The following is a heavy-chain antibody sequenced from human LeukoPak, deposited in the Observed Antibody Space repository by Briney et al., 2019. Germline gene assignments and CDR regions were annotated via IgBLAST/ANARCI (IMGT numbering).Heavy chain of an antibody. CDR1: GFTFRSHA. CDR2: IRSDGATM. V-gene: IGHV3-23*01. CDR3: ARDSSSGWYHDS. D-gene: IGHD6-19*01. J-gene: IGHJ4*02. Sequence: PSGGSLRLSCAASGFTFRSHAMSWVRRAPGRGLEWVSAIRSDGATMFYADSVKGRITVSRDNSKNTLYLQMNSLRAEDTAVYYCARDSSSGWYHDSWGQGTLVTVSS.